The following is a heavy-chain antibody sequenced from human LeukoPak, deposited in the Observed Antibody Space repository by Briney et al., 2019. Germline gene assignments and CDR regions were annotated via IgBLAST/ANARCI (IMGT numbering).Heavy chain of an antibody. V-gene: IGHV4-59*01. CDR2: IYYSGST. CDR1: GGSISSYY. Sequence: SETLSLTCTVSGGSISSYYWSWIRQPPGKGLEWIGYIYYSGSTNYNPSLESRVTISVDTSKNQFSLKLNSVTAADTAVYYCARGTYSSSSSYYYYYMDVWGKGTTVTVSS. CDR3: ARGTYSSSSSYYYYYMDV. J-gene: IGHJ6*03. D-gene: IGHD6-6*01.